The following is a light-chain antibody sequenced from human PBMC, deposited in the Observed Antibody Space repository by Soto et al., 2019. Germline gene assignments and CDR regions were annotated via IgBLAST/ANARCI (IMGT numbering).Light chain of an antibody. CDR1: QSISSY. V-gene: IGKV3-11*01. J-gene: IGKJ1*01. CDR3: QQYYSFPWP. Sequence: ILLTQYPPTMSFSXVGIKKISCRASQSISSYLAWYQKRGGQAPRLIIYDTSNRAAGIPPRFSGSGSGTDFTLTISCLQSEDFASYYCQQYYSFPWPFGQGTKVDIK. CDR2: DTS.